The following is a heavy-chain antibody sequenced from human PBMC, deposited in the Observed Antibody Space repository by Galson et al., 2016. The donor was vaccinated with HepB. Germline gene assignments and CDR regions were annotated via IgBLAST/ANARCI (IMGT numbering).Heavy chain of an antibody. Sequence: PALEKPTQTLTLTCTFSGFSLTTTGVGVGWIRQPPGKALEWLALIHWDDDKRYSPSLKSRLTITKDTSKNQVVLTMTNMDPVDTATYYCARRRHRDGSYRPFDYWGQGTLVTVSS. V-gene: IGHV2-5*02. J-gene: IGHJ4*02. D-gene: IGHD1-26*01. CDR1: GFSLTTTGVG. CDR3: ARRRHRDGSYRPFDY. CDR2: IHWDDDK.